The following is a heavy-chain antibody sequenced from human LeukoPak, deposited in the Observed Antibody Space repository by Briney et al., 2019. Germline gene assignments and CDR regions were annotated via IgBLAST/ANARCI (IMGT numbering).Heavy chain of an antibody. J-gene: IGHJ6*03. V-gene: IGHV3-7*01. Sequence: PGGSLRLSCAASGFTFSSYWMSWVRQAPGKGLEWVANIKQDGSEKYYVDSVKGRFTISRDNAKNSLYLQMNSLRAEDTAVYYCAKKYCSSTSCYYYYYMDVWGKGTTVTISS. D-gene: IGHD2-2*01. CDR2: IKQDGSEK. CDR3: AKKYCSSTSCYYYYYMDV. CDR1: GFTFSSYW.